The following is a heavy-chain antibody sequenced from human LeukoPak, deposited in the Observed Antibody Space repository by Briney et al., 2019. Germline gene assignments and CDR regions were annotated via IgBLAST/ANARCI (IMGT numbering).Heavy chain of an antibody. CDR1: GFTFSSYG. CDR2: ISYDGSNK. V-gene: IGHV3-30*03. CDR3: XXXXXXVTYYPALFDY. Sequence: PGRSLRLSCAASGFTFSSYGMHWVRQAPGKGLEWVAVISYDGSNKYYADSVKGRFTISRDNSKNTLYLRMNSLRAEDTALYYXXXXXXXVTYYPALFDYWGQGTLVTVSS. J-gene: IGHJ4*02. D-gene: IGHD1-26*01.